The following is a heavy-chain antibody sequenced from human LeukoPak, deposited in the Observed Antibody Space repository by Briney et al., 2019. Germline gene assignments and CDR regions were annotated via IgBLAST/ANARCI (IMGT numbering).Heavy chain of an antibody. CDR1: GLNIDLYA. CDR2: IGGDGRRT. Sequence: PGGSLRLSCAASGLNIDLYAMSWVRQAPWKGLEWVSAIGGDGRRTFYADSVKGRFTISRDNAKNSLYLQMNSLRVEDTAIYYCTGGDYNWNGFDPWGQGTLVTVSS. CDR3: TGGDYNWNGFDP. V-gene: IGHV3-23*01. J-gene: IGHJ5*02. D-gene: IGHD1-20*01.